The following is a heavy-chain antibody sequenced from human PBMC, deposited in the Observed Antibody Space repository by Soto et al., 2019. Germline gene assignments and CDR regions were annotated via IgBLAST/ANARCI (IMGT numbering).Heavy chain of an antibody. CDR3: ARDHGYCISTSCKGHYGMYV. J-gene: IGHJ6*02. CDR2: ISYDGSNK. V-gene: IGHV3-30-3*01. CDR1: GFTFSSYA. D-gene: IGHD2-2*01. Sequence: QVQLVESGGGVVQPGRSLRLSCAASGFTFSSYAMHWVRQAPGKGLELVAVISYDGSNKYYADSVKGRFTISRDNSKNTLYLQMNSLRAEDTAVYYCARDHGYCISTSCKGHYGMYVWGQGTTVTVSS.